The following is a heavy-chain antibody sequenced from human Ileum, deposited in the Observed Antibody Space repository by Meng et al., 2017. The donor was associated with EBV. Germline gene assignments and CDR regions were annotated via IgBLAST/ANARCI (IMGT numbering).Heavy chain of an antibody. CDR3: ARGRGYGDYGSLY. CDR2: INHSGST. J-gene: IGHJ4*02. CDR1: GGSFSGYY. V-gene: IGHV4-34*01. Sequence: QVQLQQWGAGLLNPSETLSLTCAVYGGSFSGYYWSWIRQPPGKGLEWIGEINHSGSTNYNPSLKSRVTISVDTSKNQFSLKLSSVTAADTAVYYCARGRGYGDYGSLYWGQGTLVTVSS. D-gene: IGHD4-17*01.